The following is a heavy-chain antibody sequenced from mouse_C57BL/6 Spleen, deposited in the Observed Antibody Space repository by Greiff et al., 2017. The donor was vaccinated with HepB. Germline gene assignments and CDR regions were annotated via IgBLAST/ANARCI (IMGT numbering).Heavy chain of an antibody. CDR2: IDPETGGT. D-gene: IGHD1-1*01. V-gene: IGHV1-15*01. J-gene: IGHJ4*01. CDR1: GYTFTDYE. CDR3: TRGGDYYGSSYYAMDY. Sequence: QVQLKQSGAELVRPGASVTLSCKASGYTFTDYEMHWVKQTPVHGLEWIGAIDPETGGTAYNQKFKGKAILTADKSSSTAYMELRSLTSEDSAVYYCTRGGDYYGSSYYAMDYWGQGTSVTVSS.